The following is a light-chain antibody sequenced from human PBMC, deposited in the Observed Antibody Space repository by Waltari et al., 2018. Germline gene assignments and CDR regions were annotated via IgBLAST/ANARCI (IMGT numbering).Light chain of an antibody. CDR2: WAS. J-gene: IGKJ1*01. CDR1: QSVLYSSNNNNY. CDR3: QQYYSSPWT. V-gene: IGKV4-1*01. Sequence: DIVMTQSPDSLAVSLGERATINCKSSQSVLYSSNNNNYLAWYQQKPGQPPKLLIYWASTRESGVPDRFRGGGSGTDFTLTISSLQAEDVAVYYCQQYYSSPWTFGQGTKVEIK.